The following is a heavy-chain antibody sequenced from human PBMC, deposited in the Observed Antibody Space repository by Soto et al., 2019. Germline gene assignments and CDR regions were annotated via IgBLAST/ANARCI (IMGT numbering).Heavy chain of an antibody. V-gene: IGHV3-66*01. CDR1: EFTVSSNY. Sequence: PGGSLRLSCAASEFTVSSNYMSWVRQAPGKGLEWISIIYSAGNTYYADSVKGRFTISRDNAKNSLYLQMNSLRAEDTAVYYCARVDDILTGYFGGQGSIYYYYGMDVWGQGTTVTVSS. J-gene: IGHJ6*02. D-gene: IGHD3-9*01. CDR3: ARVDDILTGYFGGQGSIYYYYGMDV. CDR2: IYSAGNT.